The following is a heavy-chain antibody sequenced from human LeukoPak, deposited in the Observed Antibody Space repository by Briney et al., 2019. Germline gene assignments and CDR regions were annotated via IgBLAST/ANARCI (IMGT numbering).Heavy chain of an antibody. CDR3: AKDQAIGSDGYNSLRYYFDY. CDR1: GFTFSSYG. J-gene: IGHJ4*02. Sequence: GGSLRLSCAAYGFTFSSYGLHWVRQAPGKGLEWVAVISYDGSNKYYADSVKGRLTISRDNSKHTLYLQMRRLSAEDTAVYYCAKDQAIGSDGYNSLRYYFDYWGQGTLVTVSS. D-gene: IGHD5-24*01. V-gene: IGHV3-30*18. CDR2: ISYDGSNK.